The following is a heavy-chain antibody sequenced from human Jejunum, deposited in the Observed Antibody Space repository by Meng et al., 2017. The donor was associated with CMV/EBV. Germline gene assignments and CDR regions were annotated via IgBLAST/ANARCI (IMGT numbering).Heavy chain of an antibody. Sequence: VISADSVSGTPTAWNWIRQSPSRGLEWLGRTYYRSKWYNDYAESVKGRITINPDTSKNQFSLQLNSVTPEDTAVYYCARGWGFDFWGQGTPVTVSS. D-gene: IGHD7-27*01. CDR3: ARGWGFDF. V-gene: IGHV6-1*01. CDR2: TYYRSKWYN. J-gene: IGHJ4*02. CDR1: ADSVSGTPTA.